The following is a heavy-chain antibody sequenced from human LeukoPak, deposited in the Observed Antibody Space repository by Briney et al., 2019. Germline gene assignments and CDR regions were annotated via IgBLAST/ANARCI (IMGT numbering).Heavy chain of an antibody. J-gene: IGHJ3*02. CDR3: ARESRDAFDI. V-gene: IGHV3-33*01. CDR1: GIXFSSYG. Sequence: GRSLRLSCAASGIXFSSYGIHWVRQAPGKGLEWVAVIWYDGSDKYYVDSVKGRFTISRDNSKNTLYLQMNSLRAEDTAFYYCARESRDAFDIWGQGTMVTVSS. CDR2: IWYDGSDK.